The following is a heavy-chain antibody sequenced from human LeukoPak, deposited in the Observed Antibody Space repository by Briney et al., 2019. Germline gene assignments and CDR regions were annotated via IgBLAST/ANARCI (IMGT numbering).Heavy chain of an antibody. CDR2: IFQSVST. CDR1: GYSISGAYY. V-gene: IGHV4-38-2*02. D-gene: IGHD6-19*01. CDR3: ARNNSNGFDF. J-gene: IGHJ4*02. Sequence: SETLSLTCIVSGYSISGAYYWGWIRQPPGKGLEWIGTIFQSVSTYYNPSLKSRVTTSVDTSKNQFSLKLSSVTAADTAVYYCARNNSNGFDFWSQGTLVTVSS.